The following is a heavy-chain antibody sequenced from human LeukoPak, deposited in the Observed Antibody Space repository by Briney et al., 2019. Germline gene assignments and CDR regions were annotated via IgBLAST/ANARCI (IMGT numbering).Heavy chain of an antibody. CDR2: IWYDGSNK. J-gene: IGHJ4*02. CDR1: GFTFSSYG. D-gene: IGHD4/OR15-4a*01. V-gene: IGHV3-33*06. Sequence: GGSLRLSCAASGFTFSSYGMHWVRQAPGKGLEWVAVIWYDGSNKYYADSVKGRFTISRDNSKNTLYLQMNSLRAEDTAVYYCAKSALQDRSTWCEHYDCWGPGTLVTVSS. CDR3: AKSALQDRSTWCEHYDC.